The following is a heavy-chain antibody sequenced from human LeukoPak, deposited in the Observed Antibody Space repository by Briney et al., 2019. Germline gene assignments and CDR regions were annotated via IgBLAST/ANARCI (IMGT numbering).Heavy chain of an antibody. D-gene: IGHD6-13*01. CDR3: ARVGAAAGTGVIGFDP. V-gene: IGHV4-30-4*01. J-gene: IGHJ5*02. CDR2: IYYSGST. CDR1: GGSISSGDYY. Sequence: SETLSLTCTVSGGSISSGDYYWSWIRQPPGKGLERIGYIYYSGSTYYNPSLKSRVTISVDTSKNQFSLKLSSVTAADTAVYYCARVGAAAGTGVIGFDPWGQGTLVTVSS.